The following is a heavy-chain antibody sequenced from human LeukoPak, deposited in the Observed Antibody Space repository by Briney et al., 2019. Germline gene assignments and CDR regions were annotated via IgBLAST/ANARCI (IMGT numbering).Heavy chain of an antibody. V-gene: IGHV1-69*13. CDR2: IIPIFGTA. CDR3: AREGIAARGSVDY. CDR1: GGTFSSYA. J-gene: IGHJ4*02. D-gene: IGHD6-13*01. Sequence: ASVKVSCTASGGTFSSYAISWVGQAPGQGLEWMGGIIPIFGTANYAQKFQGRVTITADESTSTAYMELSSLRSEDTAVYYCAREGIAARGSVDYWGQGTLVTVSS.